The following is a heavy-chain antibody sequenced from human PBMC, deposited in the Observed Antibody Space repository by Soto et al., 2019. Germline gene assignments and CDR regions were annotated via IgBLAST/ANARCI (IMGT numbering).Heavy chain of an antibody. CDR3: VRHGEFRQFFTY. J-gene: IGHJ4*02. V-gene: IGHV4-39*01. Sequence: QLQLQESGPGLVKPSETLSLTCTVSGGSISSSSYSWDWIRQPPGKGLEWIGSIYYSGSTSYNPSLKSRVTISVDTSMNQFSLKLNSVTAADTAVYYCVRHGEFRQFFTYWGQGSLVTVSS. CDR2: IYYSGST. CDR1: GGSISSSSYS. D-gene: IGHD2-21*01.